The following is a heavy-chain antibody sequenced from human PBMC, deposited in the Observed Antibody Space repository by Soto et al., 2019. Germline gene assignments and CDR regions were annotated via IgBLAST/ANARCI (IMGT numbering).Heavy chain of an antibody. D-gene: IGHD2-2*01. V-gene: IGHV1-18*01. CDR1: GYTFTSYG. Sequence: QVQLVQSGAEVKKPGASVKVSCKASGYTFTSYGISWVRQAPGQGLEWMGWISAYNGNTNYAQKLQGRVTMTTDTSTSTAYMELRSLRSDDTAVYYCAGFLVPADRSPDYGMDVWGQGTTVTVSS. J-gene: IGHJ6*02. CDR2: ISAYNGNT. CDR3: AGFLVPADRSPDYGMDV.